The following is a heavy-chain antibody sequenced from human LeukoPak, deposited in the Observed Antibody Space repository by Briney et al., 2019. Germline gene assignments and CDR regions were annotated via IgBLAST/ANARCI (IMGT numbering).Heavy chain of an antibody. CDR3: ARGSSAWPYYFDY. Sequence: GASVKVSCKASGGTFSSYAISWVRQAPGQRLEWMGWINAGNGDTKYSQKFQGRVTITRDTSANTAYMELSSLRSEDTAVYYCARGSSAWPYYFDYWGQGTLVTVFS. CDR1: GGTFSSYA. V-gene: IGHV1-3*01. J-gene: IGHJ4*02. CDR2: INAGNGDT. D-gene: IGHD6-25*01.